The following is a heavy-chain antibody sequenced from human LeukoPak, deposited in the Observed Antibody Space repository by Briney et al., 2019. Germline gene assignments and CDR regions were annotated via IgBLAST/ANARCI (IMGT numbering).Heavy chain of an antibody. CDR3: ACGMTTITDY. J-gene: IGHJ4*02. V-gene: IGHV3-66*01. CDR2: IYSGDSL. Sequence: GGSLRLSCAASGFTVSHNYMSWVRQPPGKGLEWVSVIYSGDSLYYAASVKGRFTISRDNSEDTLYLQMNSLRVEDTAVYFCACGMTTITDYWGQGTLVTVSS. D-gene: IGHD5-24*01. CDR1: GFTVSHNY.